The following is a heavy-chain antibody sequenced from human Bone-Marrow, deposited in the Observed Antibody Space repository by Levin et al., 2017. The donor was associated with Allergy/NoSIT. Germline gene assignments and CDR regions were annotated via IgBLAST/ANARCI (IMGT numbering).Heavy chain of an antibody. V-gene: IGHV3-11*01. J-gene: IGHJ4*02. Sequence: GESLKISCAASGFTFSDYYMSWIRQAPGKGLEWVSYISSSGSTIYYADSVKGRFTISRDNAKNSLYLQMNSLRAEDTAVYYCAREPYGDVNFDYWGQGTPVTVSS. D-gene: IGHD4-17*01. CDR3: AREPYGDVNFDY. CDR1: GFTFSDYY. CDR2: ISSSGSTI.